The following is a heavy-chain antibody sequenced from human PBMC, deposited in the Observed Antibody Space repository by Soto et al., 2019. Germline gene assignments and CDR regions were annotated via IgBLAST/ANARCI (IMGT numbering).Heavy chain of an antibody. Sequence: LSLTCAVSGGSISRGGYSWSWIRQPPGKGLEWIGYIYHSGSTYYNPSLKSRVTISVDTSKNQFSLKLSSVTAADTAVYYCVRHRLLTRPVYWGQGTPVTVSS. CDR1: GGSISRGGYS. CDR3: VRHRLLTRPVY. J-gene: IGHJ4*02. CDR2: IYHSGST. V-gene: IGHV4-30-2*01. D-gene: IGHD1-26*01.